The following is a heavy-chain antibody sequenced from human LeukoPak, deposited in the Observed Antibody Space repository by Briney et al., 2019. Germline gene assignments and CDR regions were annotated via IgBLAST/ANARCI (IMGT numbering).Heavy chain of an antibody. D-gene: IGHD3-10*01. CDR3: ARRSGSSLFDY. J-gene: IGHJ4*02. CDR1: GYTFTSYD. Sequence: ASVKVSCKASGYTFTSYDINWVRQATGQGLEWMGWMNPNSGNTGYAQKFQGRVTVTRDTSLSTVYMEVNRLRPDDTAAYFCARRSGSSLFDYWGQGTLVTVSS. CDR2: MNPNSGNT. V-gene: IGHV1-8*01.